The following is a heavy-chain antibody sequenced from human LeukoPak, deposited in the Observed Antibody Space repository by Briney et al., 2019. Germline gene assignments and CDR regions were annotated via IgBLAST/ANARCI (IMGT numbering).Heavy chain of an antibody. J-gene: IGHJ4*02. Sequence: GGSLRLSCAASGFTFNKFAMSWVRQAPGKGLEWVSGIIENGGETYYADSVRGRFTISRDNTKNTLYLQMNSLRAEDTAVYYCAKDYEYNSNTWYFHWGRGTLVSVSS. CDR1: GFTFNKFA. V-gene: IGHV3-23*01. D-gene: IGHD6-13*01. CDR3: AKDYEYNSNTWYFH. CDR2: IIENGGET.